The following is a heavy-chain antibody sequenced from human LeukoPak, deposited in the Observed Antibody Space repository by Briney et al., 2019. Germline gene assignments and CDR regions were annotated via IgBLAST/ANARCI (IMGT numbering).Heavy chain of an antibody. Sequence: SDPLPLLCSLCGRYNKRFYWRWIPHPPGEALEWFGYLYYSGSTNYNPSLKSRVNISVDPFKNQFSLKLSSVTAADTAVDYCARDVPEDLHYYYYYMDGLGKGTTVSVSS. J-gene: IGHJ6*03. CDR1: GRYNKRFY. CDR2: LYYSGST. CDR3: ARDVPEDLHYYYYYMDG. V-gene: IGHV4-59*01.